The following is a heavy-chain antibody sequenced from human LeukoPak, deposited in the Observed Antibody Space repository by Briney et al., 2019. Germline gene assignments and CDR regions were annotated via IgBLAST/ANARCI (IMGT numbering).Heavy chain of an antibody. CDR2: IYSGGST. J-gene: IGHJ5*02. D-gene: IGHD1-1*01. CDR1: GFTFSSYG. V-gene: IGHV3-66*01. Sequence: GGSLRLSCAASGFTFSSYGMHWVRQAPGKGLEWVSVIYSGGSTVYADSVKGRFTISRDNSNNTLYLQMNSLRVEDTAVYYCARAGPISPFNWFDTWGQGTLVTVSS. CDR3: ARAGPISPFNWFDT.